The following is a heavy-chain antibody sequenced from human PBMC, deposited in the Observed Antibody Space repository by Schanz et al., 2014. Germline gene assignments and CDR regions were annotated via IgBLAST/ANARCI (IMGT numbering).Heavy chain of an antibody. CDR2: VFYTGTT. D-gene: IGHD6-19*01. CDR1: GGSINSNSYY. J-gene: IGHJ4*02. V-gene: IGHV4-39*01. Sequence: QLQLQESGPGLVKPSETLSLICSVSGGSINSNSYYWGWIRQPPGKGLEWIGNVFYTGTTYTNPSLRIRLPLSVETSNNQFSLKLPSVTAADTAVYFCARHGPLAGIPLDYWGRGTLVTVSS. CDR3: ARHGPLAGIPLDY.